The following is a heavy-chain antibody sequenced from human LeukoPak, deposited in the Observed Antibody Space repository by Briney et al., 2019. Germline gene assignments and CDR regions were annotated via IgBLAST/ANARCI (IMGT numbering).Heavy chain of an antibody. D-gene: IGHD3-10*01. V-gene: IGHV4-61*02. CDR3: ARVDYYYGSGVSKDAFDI. CDR1: GGPISSGSYY. CDR2: IYTSGST. Sequence: PSETLSLTCTVSGGPISSGSYYWSWIRQPAGKGLEWIGRIYTSGSTNYNPSLKSRVTISVDTSKNQFSLKLSSVTAADTAVYYCARVDYYYGSGVSKDAFDIWGQGTMVTVSS. J-gene: IGHJ3*02.